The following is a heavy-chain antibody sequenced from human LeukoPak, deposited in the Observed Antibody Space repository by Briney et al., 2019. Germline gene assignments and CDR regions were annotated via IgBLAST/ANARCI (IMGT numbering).Heavy chain of an antibody. CDR3: ARRGDSSVIHGFDI. V-gene: IGHV4-31*03. D-gene: IGHD2-21*01. Sequence: SQTLSLTCTVSGASIKSESHHWRWIRQHPGKDLEWIGYIYYTGRTYYNPSLNSRVTISVDTSRNQFSLKMISVTAADTAVYYCARRGDSSVIHGFDIWGQGTMVTVSS. CDR1: GASIKSESHH. J-gene: IGHJ3*02. CDR2: IYYTGRT.